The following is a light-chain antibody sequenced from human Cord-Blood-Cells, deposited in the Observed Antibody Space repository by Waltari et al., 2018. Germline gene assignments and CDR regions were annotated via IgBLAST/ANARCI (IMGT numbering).Light chain of an antibody. J-gene: IGLJ2*01. CDR3: SSYTSSSTRV. CDR1: SSDVGGYNY. CDR2: DVS. Sequence: QSALTQPASVSGSPGQSITISCTGTSSDVGGYNYVSWYQQHPGKAPKLRIYDVSNRPSGVSNRFSGSKSGNTASLTISGLQAEDEAYYYCSSYTSSSTRVFGGGTKLTVL. V-gene: IGLV2-14*01.